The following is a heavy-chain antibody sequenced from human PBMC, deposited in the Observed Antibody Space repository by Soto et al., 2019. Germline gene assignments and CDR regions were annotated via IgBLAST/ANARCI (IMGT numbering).Heavy chain of an antibody. J-gene: IGHJ4*02. V-gene: IGHV3-48*01. CDR1: GFTFSSYS. D-gene: IGHD3-10*01. CDR3: ARANYYGSPGDFDY. Sequence: EVQLVESGGGLVQPGGSLRLSCAASGFTFSSYSMNWVRQAPGKGLEWVSYISSSSSTIYYADSVKGRFTIPRDNAKNSLDLQMNRLRAEDTAVYYCARANYYGSPGDFDYWGQGTLVTVSS. CDR2: ISSSSSTI.